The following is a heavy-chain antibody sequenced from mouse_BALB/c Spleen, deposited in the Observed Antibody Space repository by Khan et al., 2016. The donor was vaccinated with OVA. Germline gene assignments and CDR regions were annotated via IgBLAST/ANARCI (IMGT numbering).Heavy chain of an antibody. CDR3: ARTARIKY. CDR1: GYSITSGYG. J-gene: IGHJ2*01. V-gene: IGHV3-2*02. CDR2: ISYSGST. Sequence: EVELVESGPGLVKPSQSLSLTCTVTGYSITSGYGRNWIRQFPGNQLEWMGNISYSGSTNYNPSLKSRTSITRDTSKNQFFLQLNAVTTEDTATYYCARTARIKYWGQGTTLTVSS. D-gene: IGHD1-2*01.